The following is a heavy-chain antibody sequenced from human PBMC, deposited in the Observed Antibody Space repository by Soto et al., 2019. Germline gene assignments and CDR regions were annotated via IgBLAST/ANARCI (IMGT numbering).Heavy chain of an antibody. CDR2: ISAYNGNT. CDR3: ARWYYDILTGYYLSLDY. CDR1: GYTFTSYG. V-gene: IGHV1-18*01. J-gene: IGHJ4*02. Sequence: GASVKVSCKASGYTFTSYGISWVRQAPGQGLEWMGWISAYNGNTNYAQKLQGRVTMTTDTSTSTAYMELRSLRSDDTAVYYCARWYYDILTGYYLSLDYWGQGTLVTVSS. D-gene: IGHD3-9*01.